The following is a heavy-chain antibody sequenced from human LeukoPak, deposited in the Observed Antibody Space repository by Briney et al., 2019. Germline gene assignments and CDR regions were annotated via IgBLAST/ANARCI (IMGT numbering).Heavy chain of an antibody. CDR1: GFTFSSYG. V-gene: IGHV3-33*06. D-gene: IGHD2-21*02. CDR2: IWYDGSNK. Sequence: GGSLRLSCAASGFTFSSYGMHWGRQAPGKGLEWVAVIWYDGSNKYYADSVKGRFTISRDNSKNTLYLQMNSLRAEDTAVYYCAKDSGIVVVTFYFDYWGQGTLVTVSS. CDR3: AKDSGIVVVTFYFDY. J-gene: IGHJ4*02.